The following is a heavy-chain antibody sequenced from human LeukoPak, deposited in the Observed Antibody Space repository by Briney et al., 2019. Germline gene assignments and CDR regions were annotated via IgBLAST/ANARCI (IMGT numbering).Heavy chain of an antibody. CDR2: MSGSGGST. CDR1: GFTFDDYG. Sequence: GGSLRLSCAASGFTFDDYGMSWVRQAPGKGLEWVSVMSGSGGSTYYYADSVKGRFTISRDNSKNTLYLQMNSLRAEDTAVYYCAKDQNNWNHDAFDIWGQGTMVTVSS. D-gene: IGHD1-20*01. J-gene: IGHJ3*02. CDR3: AKDQNNWNHDAFDI. V-gene: IGHV3-23*01.